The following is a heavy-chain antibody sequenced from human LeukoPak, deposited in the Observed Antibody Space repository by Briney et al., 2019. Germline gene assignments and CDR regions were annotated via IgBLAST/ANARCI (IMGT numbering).Heavy chain of an antibody. V-gene: IGHV3-23*01. Sequence: QPGGTLRLSCAASGFTFSIYGMSWVRQAPEKGLQWVSAISGGGVSTYYADSVRGRFTISRDNSKNSLYLQMNSLRAEDTAVYYCARALIGYYFDYWGQGTLVTVSS. D-gene: IGHD2-8*01. J-gene: IGHJ4*02. CDR2: ISGGGVST. CDR3: ARALIGYYFDY. CDR1: GFTFSIYG.